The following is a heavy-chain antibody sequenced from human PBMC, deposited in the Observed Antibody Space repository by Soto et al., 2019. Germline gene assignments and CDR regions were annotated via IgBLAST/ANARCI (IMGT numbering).Heavy chain of an antibody. CDR3: ARRRSGSYLDY. D-gene: IGHD1-26*01. V-gene: IGHV5-51*01. CDR2: IYPGDSDT. Sequence: GESLKISCEGSGYRFTTWWIGWVRQMPGKGLELIGIIYPGDSDTRYSPSFQGQVTISADTSITTAYLQWSSLKESDTAMYYCARRRSGSYLDYCGQGTLVTVSS. J-gene: IGHJ4*02. CDR1: GYRFTTWW.